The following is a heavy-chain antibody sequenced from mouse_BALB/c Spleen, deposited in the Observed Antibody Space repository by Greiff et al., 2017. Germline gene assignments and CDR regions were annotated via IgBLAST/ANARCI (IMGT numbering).Heavy chain of an antibody. D-gene: IGHD2-4*01. J-gene: IGHJ2*01. Sequence: EVMLVESGGGLVRPGGSLKLSCAASGFTFSSYGMSWVRQTPDKRLELVATINSNGGSTYYPDSVKGRFTISRDNAKNTLYLQMSSLKSEDTAMYYCAREDYRYYFDYWGQGTTLTVSS. CDR2: INSNGGST. CDR3: AREDYRYYFDY. V-gene: IGHV5-6-3*01. CDR1: GFTFSSYG.